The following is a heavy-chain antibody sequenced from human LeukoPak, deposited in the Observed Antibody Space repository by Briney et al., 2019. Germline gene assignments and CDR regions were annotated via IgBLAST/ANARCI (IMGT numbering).Heavy chain of an antibody. CDR1: GFTFSDYY. Sequence: PGGSLRLSCAASGFTFSDYYMSWIRQAPGKGLEWVSYLSSSGSTIYYADSVKGRFTISRDNAKNSLYLQMNSLRAEDTAMYYCARQHLLYYDIWSGQKPVDYWGQGILVTVSS. D-gene: IGHD3-3*01. CDR2: LSSSGSTI. V-gene: IGHV3-11*04. J-gene: IGHJ4*02. CDR3: ARQHLLYYDIWSGQKPVDY.